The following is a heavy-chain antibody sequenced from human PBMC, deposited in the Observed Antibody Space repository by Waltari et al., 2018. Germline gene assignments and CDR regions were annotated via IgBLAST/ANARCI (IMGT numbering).Heavy chain of an antibody. CDR3: ARRWTSANPFDY. Sequence: QLQLQESGPGLVKPSETLSLTCTVSGGSISSSSYYWGWIRQPPGKGLEWIGSIYYSGSTSYNPSLKSRVTISVDTSKNQFSLKLSSVTAADTAVYYCARRWTSANPFDYWGQGTLVTVSS. V-gene: IGHV4-39*01. J-gene: IGHJ4*02. D-gene: IGHD2-15*01. CDR2: IYYSGST. CDR1: GGSISSSSYY.